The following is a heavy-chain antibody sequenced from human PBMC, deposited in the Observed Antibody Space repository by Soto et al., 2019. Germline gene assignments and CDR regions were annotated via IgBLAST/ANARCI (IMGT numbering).Heavy chain of an antibody. CDR3: ARYIPGVRYYGMDV. Sequence: ASVKVSCTASGYTLTIYYMHWVRQAPGQGLEWMGIINPSGGSTSYAQKFQGRVTMTRDTSTSTVYMELSSLRAEDTAVYYCARYIPGVRYYGMDVWGQGTTVTVSS. CDR2: INPSGGST. CDR1: GYTLTIYY. J-gene: IGHJ6*02. V-gene: IGHV1-46*01. D-gene: IGHD2-2*01.